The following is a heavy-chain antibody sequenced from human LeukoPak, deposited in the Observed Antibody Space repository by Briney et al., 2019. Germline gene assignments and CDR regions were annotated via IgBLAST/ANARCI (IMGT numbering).Heavy chain of an antibody. J-gene: IGHJ6*02. V-gene: IGHV4-39*01. CDR3: VKAPGYCGDSTCSGYYAMDV. CDR1: GGSISSSRHS. D-gene: IGHD2-21*01. CDR2: TYYTGNT. Sequence: SETLSLTCTASGGSISSSRHSWGWIRQPPGKGLEWIGLTYYTGNTHFDPSLDRRIAISVDTSKNQFSLKMTSVTAADSDICCCVKAPGYCGDSTCSGYYAMDVWGQGPRSSSL.